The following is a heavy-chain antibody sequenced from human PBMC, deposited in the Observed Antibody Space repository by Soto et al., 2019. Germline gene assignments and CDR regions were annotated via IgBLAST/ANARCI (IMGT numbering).Heavy chain of an antibody. Sequence: GGSLRLSCAASGFTFSNYWMSWVRQAPGKGLEWVANIKQDGSEKYYVDSVKGRFTISRDNAKNSLYLQMNSLRAEDTAVYYCARLNDFWSGYYRALDYWGQGTLVTVSS. V-gene: IGHV3-7*01. CDR2: IKQDGSEK. CDR3: ARLNDFWSGYYRALDY. CDR1: GFTFSNYW. D-gene: IGHD3-3*01. J-gene: IGHJ4*02.